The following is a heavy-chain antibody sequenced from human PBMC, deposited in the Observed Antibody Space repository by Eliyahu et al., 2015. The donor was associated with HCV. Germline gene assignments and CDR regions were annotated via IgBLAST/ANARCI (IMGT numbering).Heavy chain of an antibody. CDR2: IYYSGTT. J-gene: IGHJ5*02. CDR3: ARHHEFKRFDP. V-gene: IGHV4-39*01. Sequence: QLQLQESGPGLVRPSETLSLTCAVSGGSISTSSDYWGWIRQPPGKGLEWIGSIYYSGTTYYNPSLKSRVTIAVDTSKNQFSLKLSSVTAADTAVYYCARHHEFKRFDPWGQGTLVTVSS. CDR1: GGSISTSSDY. D-gene: IGHD3-10*01.